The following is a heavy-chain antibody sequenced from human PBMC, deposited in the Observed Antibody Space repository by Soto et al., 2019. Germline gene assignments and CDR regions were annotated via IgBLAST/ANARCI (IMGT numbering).Heavy chain of an antibody. V-gene: IGHV1-69*01. CDR2: IIPIFGTA. CDR1: GGTFSSYA. D-gene: IGHD2-2*02. CDR3: ARGGGYCSSTSCYTSYYYYGMDV. J-gene: IGHJ6*02. Sequence: QVQLVQSGAEVKKPGSSVKVSCKASGGTFSSYAISWVRQDPGQGLEWMGGIIPIFGTANYAQKFQGRVTITADESTSTAYMELSSLRSEDTAVYYCARGGGYCSSTSCYTSYYYYGMDVWGQGTTVSVSS.